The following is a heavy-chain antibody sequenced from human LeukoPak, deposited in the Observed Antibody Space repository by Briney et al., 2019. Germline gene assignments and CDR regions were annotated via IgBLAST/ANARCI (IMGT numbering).Heavy chain of an antibody. J-gene: IGHJ6*03. D-gene: IGHD2-21*02. CDR3: TKDLTDYHYYYTDV. CDR1: GFTFSNYA. Sequence: GESLRLSCEASGFTFSNYAMAWVRQSPGKGLEWVSGITGSGGHTYYADSVKGRFTSSRDNSKNTLYLQMSSLRAEDTAVYYCTKDLTDYHYYYTDVWGKGTTVIVSS. CDR2: ITGSGGHT. V-gene: IGHV3-23*01.